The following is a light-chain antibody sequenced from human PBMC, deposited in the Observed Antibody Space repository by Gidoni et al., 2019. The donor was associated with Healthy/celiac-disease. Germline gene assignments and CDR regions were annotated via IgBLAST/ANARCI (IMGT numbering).Light chain of an antibody. Sequence: EIVLTQSPATLSLSPGERATLSCRASQSVSSYLAWYQQKPGQAPRLLIYDASNRATGIPARFIGSGSGTDFTLTISSLEPEDFAVYFFQQRSNWPWTFXHXTKVEIK. CDR3: QQRSNWPWT. J-gene: IGKJ1*01. CDR2: DAS. CDR1: QSVSSY. V-gene: IGKV3-11*01.